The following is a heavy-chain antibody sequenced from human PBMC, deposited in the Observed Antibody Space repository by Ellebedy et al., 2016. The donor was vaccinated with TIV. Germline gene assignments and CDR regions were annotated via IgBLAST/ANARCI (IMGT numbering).Heavy chain of an antibody. J-gene: IGHJ6*02. D-gene: IGHD1-14*01. CDR1: GGSVSSGSYY. CDR3: ARVLTPEYYYGMDV. Sequence: SETLSLTXTVSGGSVSSGSYYWSWIRQPPGKGLEWIGYIYYSGSTNYNPSLKSRVTISVDTSKNQFSLKLSSVTAADTAVYYCARVLTPEYYYGMDVWGQGTTVTVSS. V-gene: IGHV4-61*01. CDR2: IYYSGST.